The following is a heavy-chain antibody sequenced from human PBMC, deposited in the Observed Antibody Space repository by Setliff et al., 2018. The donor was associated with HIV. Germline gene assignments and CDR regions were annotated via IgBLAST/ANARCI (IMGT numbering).Heavy chain of an antibody. Sequence: LSLTCSVSGGSISTYHWSWIRQPPGKGLEWIGYIYKSGSTNYSPSLKSRVTISPGTSKNQFSLKLTSVTAADTAVYYCARGGGTSSPIDYHYYIDVWGKGTTVTVSS. D-gene: IGHD6-6*01. V-gene: IGHV4-59*08. CDR1: GGSISTYH. CDR3: ARGGGTSSPIDYHYYIDV. J-gene: IGHJ6*03. CDR2: IYKSGST.